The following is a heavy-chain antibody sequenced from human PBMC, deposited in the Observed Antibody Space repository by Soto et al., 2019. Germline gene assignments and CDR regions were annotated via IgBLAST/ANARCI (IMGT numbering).Heavy chain of an antibody. CDR3: ARLGIILVRGVIIPNWLDP. J-gene: IGHJ5*02. Sequence: PSETLSLTCIVSGGSISTFYWSWIRQPPGKGLEWIGYFSYSGSTSYSPSLKSRVTISVDTSKNQFSLRLSSVTAADTAVYYCARLGIILVRGVIIPNWLDPWGQGTLVTVSS. CDR2: FSYSGST. V-gene: IGHV4-59*08. CDR1: GGSISTFY. D-gene: IGHD3-10*01.